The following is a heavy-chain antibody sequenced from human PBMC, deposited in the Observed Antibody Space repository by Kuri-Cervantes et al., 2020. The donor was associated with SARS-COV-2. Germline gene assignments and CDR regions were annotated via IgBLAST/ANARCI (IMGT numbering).Heavy chain of an antibody. CDR2: INHSGST. V-gene: IGHV4-34*01. D-gene: IGHD3-3*01. Sequence: SQTLSLTCAVYGGSFSGYYWSWIRQPSGKGLEWIGEINHSGSTNYNPSLKSRVTISVDTSKNQFSLKLSSVTAADTAVYYCASLKGVVIAIFGMDVWGQGTTVTVSS. J-gene: IGHJ6*02. CDR3: ASLKGVVIAIFGMDV. CDR1: GGSFSGYY.